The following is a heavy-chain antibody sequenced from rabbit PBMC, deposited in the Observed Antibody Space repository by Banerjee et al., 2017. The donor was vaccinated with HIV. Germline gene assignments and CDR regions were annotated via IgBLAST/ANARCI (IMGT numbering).Heavy chain of an antibody. CDR3: ARDAVNTYSYHFNL. CDR2: IYTGDGNT. Sequence: QQQLEESGGGLVKPGGTLTLTCKASGFSFSSSYYMCWVRQAPGKGLEWIGCIYTGDGNTYYASWAKGRFTISKTSSTTVTLQMTSLTAADTATYFCARDAVNTYSYHFNLWGPGTLVTVS. CDR1: GFSFSSSYY. V-gene: IGHV1S45*01. D-gene: IGHD8-1*01. J-gene: IGHJ4*01.